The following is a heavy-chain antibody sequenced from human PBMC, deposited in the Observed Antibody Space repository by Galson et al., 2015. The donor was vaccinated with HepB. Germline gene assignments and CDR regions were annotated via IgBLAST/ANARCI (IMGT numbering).Heavy chain of an antibody. D-gene: IGHD2-2*01. CDR3: AKDLDCSSSSCYHHY. J-gene: IGHJ4*02. V-gene: IGHV3-23*01. CDR1: GFTFSSYA. Sequence: SLRLPCAASGFTFSSYAMSWVRQAPGKGLEWVSAISGSGGSTYYADSVKGRFTISRDNSKNTLYLQMNSLRAEDTAVYYCAKDLDCSSSSCYHHYWGQGTLVTVSS. CDR2: ISGSGGST.